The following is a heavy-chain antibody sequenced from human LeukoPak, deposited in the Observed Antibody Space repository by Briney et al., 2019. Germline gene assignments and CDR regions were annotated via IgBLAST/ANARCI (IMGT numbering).Heavy chain of an antibody. D-gene: IGHD3-22*01. J-gene: IGHJ4*02. V-gene: IGHV3-7*03. CDR3: AKGRTMIVVVIDY. CDR1: GFTFSGFW. Sequence: GGSLRLSCAVSGFTFSGFWMSWSRQAPGKGLEWVASINSDGSEGYYADVVKGRFTISRDNAKNSLYLQINSLRAEDTAVYYCAKGRTMIVVVIDYWGQGTLVTVSS. CDR2: INSDGSEG.